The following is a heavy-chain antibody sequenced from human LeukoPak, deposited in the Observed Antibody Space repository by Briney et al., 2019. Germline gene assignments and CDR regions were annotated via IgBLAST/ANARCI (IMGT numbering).Heavy chain of an antibody. J-gene: IGHJ4*02. CDR1: GFTFSSYS. CDR2: ISSSSSYI. Sequence: GGSLRLSCAASGFTFSSYSMNWVRQAPGKGLEWVSSISSSSSYIYYADSVKGRFTISRDNAKNSLYLQMNSLRAEDTALYYCAKDQTYYYDSSGYYYDYWGQGTLVTVSS. CDR3: AKDQTYYYDSSGYYYDY. D-gene: IGHD3-22*01. V-gene: IGHV3-21*04.